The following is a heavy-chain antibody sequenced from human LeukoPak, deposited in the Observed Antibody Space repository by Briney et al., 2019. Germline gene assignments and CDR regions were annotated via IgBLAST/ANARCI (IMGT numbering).Heavy chain of an antibody. CDR3: ARLDVPPGSGSYRYYYYMDV. V-gene: IGHV4-39*01. D-gene: IGHD3-10*01. CDR1: GGSISSSSYY. CDR2: IYYSGST. J-gene: IGHJ6*03. Sequence: PSDTLSLTCTVSGGSISSSSYYWGWIRQPPGKGLEWIGSIYYSGSTYYNPSLKSRVTISVDTSKNQFSLKLSSVTAADTAVYYCARLDVPPGSGSYRYYYYMDVWGKGTTVTVSS.